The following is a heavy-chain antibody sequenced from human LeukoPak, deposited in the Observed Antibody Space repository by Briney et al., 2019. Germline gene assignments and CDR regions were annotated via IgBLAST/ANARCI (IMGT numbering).Heavy chain of an antibody. CDR1: GGSISSGSYY. D-gene: IGHD5-18*01. CDR2: IYTSGST. Sequence: PSETLSLTCTVSGGSISSGSYYRSWIRQPAAKGLEWIGRIYTSGSTNYNPSLKSRVAISIDTSNNQFSLKLNSVTAADTAAYFCARWASYSYGPHFFDFWGQGALVTVSS. J-gene: IGHJ4*02. V-gene: IGHV4-61*02. CDR3: ARWASYSYGPHFFDF.